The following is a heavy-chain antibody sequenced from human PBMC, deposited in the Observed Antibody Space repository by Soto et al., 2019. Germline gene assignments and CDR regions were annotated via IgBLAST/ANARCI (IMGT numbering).Heavy chain of an antibody. D-gene: IGHD6-19*01. CDR2: INADTGNT. CDR3: ARRYSSGCFDY. V-gene: IGHV1-18*04. CDR1: GDTFTAYG. J-gene: IGHJ4*02. Sequence: ASVKVSCKASGDTFTAYGISWVRQAPGQGLEWMGWINADTGNTNYAQKLPGRVPMTTDTSTNTAYMELRSLRSVDSAMYYCARRYSSGCFDYWGQGTLVTVSS.